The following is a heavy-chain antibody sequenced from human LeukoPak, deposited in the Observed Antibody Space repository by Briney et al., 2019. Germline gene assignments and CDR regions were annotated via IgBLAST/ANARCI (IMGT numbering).Heavy chain of an antibody. J-gene: IGHJ4*02. Sequence: PGGSLRLSCTASGFNFGSDAMHWVRQAPGKGLEWAAFIWYDGSNDHYADSVKGRFTISRDNSKNTVCLQMNSLRVEDTAVYYCARDPARLSTVVTPDYWGQGTLVTVSS. CDR3: ARDPARLSTVVTPDY. D-gene: IGHD4-23*01. V-gene: IGHV3-33*01. CDR2: IWYDGSND. CDR1: GFNFGSDA.